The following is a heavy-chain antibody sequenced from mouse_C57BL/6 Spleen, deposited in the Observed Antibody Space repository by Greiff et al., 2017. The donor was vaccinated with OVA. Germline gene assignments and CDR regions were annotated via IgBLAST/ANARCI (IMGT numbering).Heavy chain of an antibody. CDR2: IYPGDGDT. D-gene: IGHD1-1*02. CDR1: GYAFSSSW. V-gene: IGHV1-82*01. J-gene: IGHJ3*01. CDR3: AREELWSFAY. Sequence: VKLQESGPELVKPGASVKISCKASGYAFSSSWMNWVKQRPGKGLEWIGRIYPGDGDTNYNGKFKGKATLTADKSSSTAYMQLSSLTSEDSAVYFCAREELWSFAYWGQGTLVTVSA.